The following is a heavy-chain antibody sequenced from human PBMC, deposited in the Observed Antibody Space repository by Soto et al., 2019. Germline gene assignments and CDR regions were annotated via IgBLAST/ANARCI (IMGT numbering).Heavy chain of an antibody. D-gene: IGHD3-16*01. J-gene: IGHJ4*02. CDR3: AREMAGLGGEYDY. Sequence: QAQLVQSGAEVKNPGASVKVSCKTSGYTFTKYGVGWVRQAPGQGLEWMGWISGSSGNANYAEKVQGRITLTTDTSTSTAYIALRSLRSDDTAVYYCAREMAGLGGEYDYWGQGTLVTVSS. CDR1: GYTFTKYG. V-gene: IGHV1-18*01. CDR2: ISGSSGNA.